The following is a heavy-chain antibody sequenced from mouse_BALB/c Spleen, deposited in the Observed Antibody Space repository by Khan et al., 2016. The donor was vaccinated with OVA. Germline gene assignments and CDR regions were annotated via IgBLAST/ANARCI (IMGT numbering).Heavy chain of an antibody. Sequence: QVQLKQSGAELARPGASVKLSCKASGYTFADFYINWVKQRTGQGLEWIGEIYPGTGNTYYNEKFKGKAALTTDKSSSTAYMHLSSLTFEDSAVYFCASWGGNYKYYYALDYWGQGTSVTVSS. J-gene: IGHJ4*01. CDR2: IYPGTGNT. CDR3: ASWGGNYKYYYALDY. CDR1: GYTFADFY. V-gene: IGHV1-77*01. D-gene: IGHD2-1*01.